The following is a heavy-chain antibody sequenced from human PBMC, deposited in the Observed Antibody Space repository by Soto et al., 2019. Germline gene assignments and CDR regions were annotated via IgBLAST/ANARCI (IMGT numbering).Heavy chain of an antibody. Sequence: RLSCSVSGFNVMSYWMSWVRQAPGKGLEWVASIKEDGSEIYYLHSVRGRFSISRDSAGNALHLTMNYLSAEDTGVYFCARDIGFDYVNWGQGTLVTVSS. D-gene: IGHD3-16*01. V-gene: IGHV3-7*01. CDR2: IKEDGSEI. CDR1: GFNVMSYW. J-gene: IGHJ4*02. CDR3: ARDIGFDYVN.